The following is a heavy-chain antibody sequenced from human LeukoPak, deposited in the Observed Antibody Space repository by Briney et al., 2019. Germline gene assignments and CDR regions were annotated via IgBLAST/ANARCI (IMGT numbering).Heavy chain of an antibody. D-gene: IGHD3-10*01. V-gene: IGHV4-61*01. CDR1: GGSVSSGSFY. Sequence: SETLSLTCTVSGGSVSSGSFYWSWIRQPPGKGLEWIAYIYYSGSTNYNPSLKSRVTISVDTSKNQFSLKLSSVTAADTAVYYCARDYEEVRGVTNYFDYWGQGTLVTVSS. J-gene: IGHJ4*02. CDR2: IYYSGST. CDR3: ARDYEEVRGVTNYFDY.